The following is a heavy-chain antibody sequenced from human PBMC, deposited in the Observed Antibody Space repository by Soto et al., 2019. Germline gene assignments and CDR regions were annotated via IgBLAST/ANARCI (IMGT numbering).Heavy chain of an antibody. CDR1: GYSFTSYW. Sequence: GESLKISCKGSGYSFTSYWIGWVRQMPGKGLEWMGIIYPGDSDTRYSPSFQGQVTISADKSISTAYLQWSSLKASDTAMYYCARQILAAAGTGNFDYWGPGTLVTVSS. V-gene: IGHV5-51*01. D-gene: IGHD6-13*01. CDR2: IYPGDSDT. J-gene: IGHJ4*02. CDR3: ARQILAAAGTGNFDY.